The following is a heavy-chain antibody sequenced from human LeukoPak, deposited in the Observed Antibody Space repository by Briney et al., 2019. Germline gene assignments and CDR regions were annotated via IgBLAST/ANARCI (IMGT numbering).Heavy chain of an antibody. J-gene: IGHJ4*02. CDR2: ISAYNGNT. CDR1: GYTFTSYG. V-gene: IGHV1-18*01. Sequence: ASVKVSCKASGYTFTSYGISWVRQAPGQGLEWMGWISAYNGNTNYAQKLQGRVTMTTDTSTSTAYMELRSLRSDDTAVYYCARDTWGAERYYYDSSGYYGVDYWGQGTLVTVSS. D-gene: IGHD3-22*01. CDR3: ARDTWGAERYYYDSSGYYGVDY.